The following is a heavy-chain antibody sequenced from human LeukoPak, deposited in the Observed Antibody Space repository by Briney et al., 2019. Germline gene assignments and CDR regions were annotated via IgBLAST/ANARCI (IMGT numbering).Heavy chain of an antibody. D-gene: IGHD2-2*01. CDR1: GGTFSSYA. V-gene: IGHV1-69*13. CDR2: IIPIFGTA. CDR3: ALLVVPAAMPDYYYYMDV. J-gene: IGHJ6*03. Sequence: ASVKVSCKASGGTFSSYAISWVRQAPGQGLEWMGGIIPIFGTANYAQKFRGRVTITADESTSTAYMELSSLRSEDTAVYYCALLVVPAAMPDYYYYMDVWGKGTTVTISS.